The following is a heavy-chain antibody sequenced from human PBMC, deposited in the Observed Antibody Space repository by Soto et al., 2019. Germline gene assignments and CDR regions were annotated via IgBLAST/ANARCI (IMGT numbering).Heavy chain of an antibody. J-gene: IGHJ6*02. CDR3: AGGRIVVAGSSAYYSMDV. CDR1: GGNPSNSA. D-gene: IGHD6-19*01. V-gene: IGHV1-69*01. Sequence: QVHLLLQSGAEVKKPGSSVKVACKASGGNPSNSAISWVRQAPGQGLEWMGGIIPVFGIISHAQNFQGRVTITADESTSTAYMELSSLRSKDTAVYFCAGGRIVVAGSSAYYSMDVWGQGTTVTVSS. CDR2: IIPVFGII.